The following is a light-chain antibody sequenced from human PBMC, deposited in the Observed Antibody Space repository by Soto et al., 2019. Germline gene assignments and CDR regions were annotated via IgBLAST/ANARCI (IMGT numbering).Light chain of an antibody. CDR1: SSDVGGYNY. V-gene: IGLV2-14*01. J-gene: IGLJ3*02. CDR3: NSYTSSNTWV. Sequence: QSALTQPASVSGSPGQSITISCTGTSSDVGGYNYVSWYQQHPGKVPKLMIYEVSNRPSGVSNRFSASKSGNTASLTISGLQAEDEADYYCNSYTSSNTWVFGGGTKVTVL. CDR2: EVS.